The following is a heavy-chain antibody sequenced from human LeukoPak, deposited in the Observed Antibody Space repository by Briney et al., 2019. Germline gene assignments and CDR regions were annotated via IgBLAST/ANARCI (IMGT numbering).Heavy chain of an antibody. CDR2: ISSSSSYI. D-gene: IGHD3-10*01. Sequence: PGGSLRLFCAASGFTFSSYSMNWVRQAPGKGLEWVSSISSSSSYIYYADSVKGRFTISRDNAKNSLYLQMNSLRAEATAVYYCPRVVHRDVGFGELYYYYGMDVWGQGTTVTVSS. CDR1: GFTFSSYS. J-gene: IGHJ6*02. CDR3: PRVVHRDVGFGELYYYYGMDV. V-gene: IGHV3-21*01.